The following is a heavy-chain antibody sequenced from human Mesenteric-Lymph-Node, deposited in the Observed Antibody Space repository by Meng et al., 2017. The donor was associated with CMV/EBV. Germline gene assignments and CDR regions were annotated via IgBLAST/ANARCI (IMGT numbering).Heavy chain of an antibody. V-gene: IGHV3-30*04. J-gene: IGHJ4*02. CDR1: GFTFSSYA. Sequence: GGSLRLSCAASGFTFSSYAMHWVRQAPGKGLEWVAVISYDGSNKYYADSVKGRCTISRDNSENTLYLQMNSLRAEDTAVYYCAKVGVVPPSGDLDYWGQGTLVTVSS. D-gene: IGHD3-16*01. CDR2: ISYDGSNK. CDR3: AKVGVVPPSGDLDY.